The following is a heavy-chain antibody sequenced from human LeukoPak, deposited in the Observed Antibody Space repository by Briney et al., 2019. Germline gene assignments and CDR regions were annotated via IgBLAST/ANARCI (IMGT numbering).Heavy chain of an antibody. V-gene: IGHV3-66*01. D-gene: IGHD2-15*01. CDR2: IYSGGST. CDR1: GFTVSSNY. CDR3: ARDPTCSGGSCYYFDY. Sequence: GGSLRLSCAASGFTVSSNYMSWVCQAPGKGLEWVSVIYSGGSTYYADSVKGRFTISRDNSKNTLYLQMNSLRAEDTAVYYCARDPTCSGGSCYYFDYWGQGTLVTVSS. J-gene: IGHJ4*02.